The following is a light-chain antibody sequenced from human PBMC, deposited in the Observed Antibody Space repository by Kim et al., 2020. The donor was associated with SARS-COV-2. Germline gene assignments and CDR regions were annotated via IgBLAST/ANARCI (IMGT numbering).Light chain of an antibody. Sequence: SSELTQDPAVSVALGQTVRITCQGDSLRSYYASWYQQKPRQAPVLVIYGKINRPSGIPDRFSGSSSGNTASLTITGAQAEDEADYYCNSRDSSGNHLVFGGGTKLTVL. J-gene: IGLJ2*01. CDR1: SLRSYY. V-gene: IGLV3-19*01. CDR3: NSRDSSGNHLV. CDR2: GKI.